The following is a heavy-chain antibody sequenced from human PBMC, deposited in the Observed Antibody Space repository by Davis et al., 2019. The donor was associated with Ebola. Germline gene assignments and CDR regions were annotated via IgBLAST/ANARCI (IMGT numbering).Heavy chain of an antibody. CDR1: GFTFSSYA. CDR2: ISVGDGGT. J-gene: IGHJ4*02. Sequence: GEPLKISCAASGFTFSSYAMSWVRQAPGKGLEWVSTISVGDGGTFYADSVKGRFTISSDNSKNTVFLQMSSLRAEDTAVYYCAKSPSGWYDYWGQGTLVTVSS. CDR3: AKSPSGWYDY. V-gene: IGHV3-23*01. D-gene: IGHD6-19*01.